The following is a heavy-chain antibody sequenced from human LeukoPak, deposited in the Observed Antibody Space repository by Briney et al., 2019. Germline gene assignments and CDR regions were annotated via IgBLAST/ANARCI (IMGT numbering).Heavy chain of an antibody. J-gene: IGHJ4*02. V-gene: IGHV1-2*02. CDR1: GYTFTSYY. Sequence: ASVSVSCKASGYTFTSYYMHWVRQAPGQGLEWMGWIDTSNGATNYAQKFQGRVTISRYTSIGTAYMELTNLISDDTAIYYCASEPNCNGGRCSLQRVASWGQGTLLTVSS. CDR2: IDTSNGAT. CDR3: ASEPNCNGGRCSLQRVAS. D-gene: IGHD2-15*01.